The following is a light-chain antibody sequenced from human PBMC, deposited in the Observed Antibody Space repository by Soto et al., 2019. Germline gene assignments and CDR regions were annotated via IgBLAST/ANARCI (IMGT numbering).Light chain of an antibody. Sequence: QSVLTQPPSASGSPGQSVTISCTGTSSDVGGFNFVSWYQHHPGKAPKLMIFEVTKRPSGVPDRFSGSRSGNTASLTVSGLQAEDEADYYCTSYGGSDSWVFGGGTKLTVL. CDR2: EVT. J-gene: IGLJ3*02. V-gene: IGLV2-8*01. CDR3: TSYGGSDSWV. CDR1: SSDVGGFNF.